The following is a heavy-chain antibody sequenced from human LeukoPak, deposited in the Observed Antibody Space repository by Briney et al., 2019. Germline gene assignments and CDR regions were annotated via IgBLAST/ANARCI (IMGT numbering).Heavy chain of an antibody. V-gene: IGHV3-74*01. Sequence: PPGGTLRLSCAASGFLLSRYWTHWVRQAPGKGLVWVSHINSDGSSTTYADSVKGRFTISRDNAKNTVYLQMNNLRAEDTAVYYCGRRYDYGDYGSFDYWGQGTLVTVSS. J-gene: IGHJ4*02. CDR2: INSDGSST. D-gene: IGHD4-17*01. CDR1: GFLLSRYW. CDR3: GRRYDYGDYGSFDY.